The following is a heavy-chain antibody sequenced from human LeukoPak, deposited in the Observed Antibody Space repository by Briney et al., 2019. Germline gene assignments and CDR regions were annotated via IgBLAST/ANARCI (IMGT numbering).Heavy chain of an antibody. V-gene: IGHV1-18*01. CDR2: ISAYNGNT. CDR1: GYTFTSYG. J-gene: IGHJ4*02. D-gene: IGHD2-2*01. CDR3: ARKSSSYCSSTSCYFDY. Sequence: APVKVSCKASGYTFTSYGISWVRQAPGQGLEWMGWISAYNGNTNYAQKLQGRVTMTTDTSTSTAYMELRSLRSDDTAVYYCARKSSSYCSSTSCYFDYWGQGTLVTVSS.